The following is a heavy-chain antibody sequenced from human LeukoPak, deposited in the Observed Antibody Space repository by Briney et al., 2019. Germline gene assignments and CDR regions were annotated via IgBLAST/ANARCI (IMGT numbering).Heavy chain of an antibody. V-gene: IGHV4-34*01. D-gene: IGHD3-3*01. J-gene: IGHJ4*02. CDR1: GGSFSGYY. CDR2: INHSGST. CDR3: ANGGSYYDFWSGYRYFDY. Sequence: PSGTLSLTCAVYGGSFSGYYWSSIRQPPGKGLEWIGEINHSGSTNYNPSLKSRVTISVDTSKNQFSLKLSSVTATDTAVYYCANGGSYYDFWSGYRYFDYWGQGTLVTVSS.